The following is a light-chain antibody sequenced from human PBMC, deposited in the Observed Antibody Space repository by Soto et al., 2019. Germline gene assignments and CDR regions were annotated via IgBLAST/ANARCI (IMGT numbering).Light chain of an antibody. CDR3: ATWDDRLNGWV. Sequence: QSVLSQAPSVSGTPGQRVTISCSGNISNIGTNTVNWYQQLPGTAPKLLIYITNLRPSGVPDRFSGSKSCSSASLAISGLQSDDDANYCCATWDDRLNGWVFGGGTKVTVL. CDR1: ISNIGTNT. J-gene: IGLJ3*02. CDR2: ITN. V-gene: IGLV1-44*01.